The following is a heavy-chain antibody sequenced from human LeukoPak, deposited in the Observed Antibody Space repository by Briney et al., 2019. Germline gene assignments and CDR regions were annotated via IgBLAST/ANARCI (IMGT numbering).Heavy chain of an antibody. CDR1: GGSISSYY. CDR2: IYYSGST. Sequence: KPSETLSLTCTVAGGSISSYYWSWIRQTPGKGLEWIGYIYYSGSTNYNPSLKSRVTISVDTSKNQFSLKLSSVTAADTAVYYCASSGWYGNWFDPWGQGTLVTVSS. CDR3: ASSGWYGNWFDP. J-gene: IGHJ5*02. V-gene: IGHV4-59*01. D-gene: IGHD6-19*01.